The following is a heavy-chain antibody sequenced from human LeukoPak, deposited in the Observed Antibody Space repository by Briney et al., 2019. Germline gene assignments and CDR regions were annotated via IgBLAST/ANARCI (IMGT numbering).Heavy chain of an antibody. V-gene: IGHV3-48*03. CDR1: GFTFSSYE. CDR2: ISSSGSTI. D-gene: IGHD3-22*01. CDR3: ARESYYYDSSGFAI. Sequence: GGSLRLSCAASGFTFSSYEMNWVRQAPGKGLEWVSYISSSGSTIYYADSVKGRFTISRDNAKNSLYLRMNSLRAEDTAVYYCARESYYYDSSGFAIWGQGTLVTVSS. J-gene: IGHJ4*02.